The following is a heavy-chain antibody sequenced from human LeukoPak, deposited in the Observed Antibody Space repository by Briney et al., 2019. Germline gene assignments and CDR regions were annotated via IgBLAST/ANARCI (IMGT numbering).Heavy chain of an antibody. D-gene: IGHD2-15*01. CDR3: ARVGYCSGGSCYYAFDI. CDR1: GGSISSGDYY. J-gene: IGHJ3*02. CDR2: IYYSGST. V-gene: IGHV4-61*08. Sequence: SETLSLTCTVSGGSISSGDYYWSWIRQPPGKGLEWIGYIYYSGSTNYNPSLKSRVTISVDTSKNQFSLKLSSVTAADTAVYYCARVGYCSGGSCYYAFDIWGQGTMVTVSS.